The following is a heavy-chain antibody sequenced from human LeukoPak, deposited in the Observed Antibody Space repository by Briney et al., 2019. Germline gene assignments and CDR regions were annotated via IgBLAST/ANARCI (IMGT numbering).Heavy chain of an antibody. V-gene: IGHV1-69*04. D-gene: IGHD1-7*01. J-gene: IGHJ6*02. CDR3: ARNGQGGITGTTQHYYYYGMDV. CDR1: GGTFSSYA. CDR2: IIPILGIA. Sequence: SVKVSCKASGGTFSSYAISWVRQAPGQGLEWVGRIIPILGIANYAQKFQGRVTITADKSTSTAYMELSSLRSEDTAVYYCARNGQGGITGTTQHYYYYGMDVWGQGTTVTVSS.